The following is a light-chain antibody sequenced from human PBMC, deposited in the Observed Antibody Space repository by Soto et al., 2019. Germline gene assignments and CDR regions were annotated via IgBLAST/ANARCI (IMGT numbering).Light chain of an antibody. J-gene: IGLJ1*01. CDR1: SSDVGGYDY. V-gene: IGLV2-14*01. CDR3: SSYTGTSTFV. Sequence: QSVLTQPASVSGSPGQSITISCTGTSSDVGGYDYVSWYQQLPGKAPKLMIYDVNNRPSGVSNRFSGSKSGNTASLPISGLQAEDEADYYCSSYTGTSTFVFGGGTKVTVL. CDR2: DVN.